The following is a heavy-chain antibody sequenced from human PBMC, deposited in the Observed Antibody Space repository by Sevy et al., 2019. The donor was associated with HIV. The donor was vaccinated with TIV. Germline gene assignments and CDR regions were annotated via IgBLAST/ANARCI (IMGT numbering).Heavy chain of an antibody. CDR2: ISSSSIYI. V-gene: IGHV3-21*01. CDR3: ARDPGFYCSGGSCYPRYYFDY. D-gene: IGHD2-15*01. J-gene: IGHJ4*02. CDR1: GFTFSSYS. Sequence: GGSLRLSCAASGFTFSSYSMNWVRQAPGKGLEWVSSISSSSIYIYYADSVKDRFTISRDNAKNSLYLQMNSLRAEDTAVYYCARDPGFYCSGGSCYPRYYFDYWGQRTLVTDSS.